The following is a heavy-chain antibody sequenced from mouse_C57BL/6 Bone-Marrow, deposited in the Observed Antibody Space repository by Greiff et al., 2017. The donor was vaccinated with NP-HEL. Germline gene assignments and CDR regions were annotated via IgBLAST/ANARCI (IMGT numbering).Heavy chain of an antibody. Sequence: VQLQQSGAELVRPGTSVKVSCKASGYAFTNYLIEWVKQRPGQGLEWIGVINPGSGGTNYNEKLKGKATLTADKSSSTAYMQLSSLTSEDSAVYFCARSTTVVARDYCDQGTTLTVSS. V-gene: IGHV1-54*01. D-gene: IGHD1-1*01. CDR3: ARSTTVVARDY. CDR2: INPGSGGT. CDR1: GYAFTNYL. J-gene: IGHJ2*01.